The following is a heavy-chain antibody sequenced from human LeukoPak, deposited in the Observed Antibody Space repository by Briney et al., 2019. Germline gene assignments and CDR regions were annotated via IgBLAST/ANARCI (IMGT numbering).Heavy chain of an antibody. Sequence: PSETLSLTCTVSGDSISSSTYYWGWIRRPPEKGLEWIGSIHSSGSTYYNPSLKSRVTISVDTSKNQFSLKLSSVTAADTAVYYCARRQGSGHPYFDYWGQGTLVTVSS. V-gene: IGHV4-39*01. CDR3: ARRQGSGHPYFDY. CDR1: GDSISSSTYY. CDR2: IHSSGST. J-gene: IGHJ4*02.